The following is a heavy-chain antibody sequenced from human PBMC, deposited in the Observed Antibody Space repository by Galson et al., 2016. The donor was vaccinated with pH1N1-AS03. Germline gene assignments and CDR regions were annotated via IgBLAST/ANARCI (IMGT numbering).Heavy chain of an antibody. V-gene: IGHV3-7*03. CDR1: GFTFSEYW. CDR3: ARDRTVVAASIIYYYGMDV. Sequence: SLRLSCAGSGFTFSEYWMQWVRQAPGKGLEWVATIQQREGQKYYVDSVKGRFAISRDNAKNSLYLQMNSLRAEDTAVYYCARDRTVVAASIIYYYGMDVWGQGTTVTVSS. D-gene: IGHD2-2*01. CDR2: IQQREGQK. J-gene: IGHJ6*02.